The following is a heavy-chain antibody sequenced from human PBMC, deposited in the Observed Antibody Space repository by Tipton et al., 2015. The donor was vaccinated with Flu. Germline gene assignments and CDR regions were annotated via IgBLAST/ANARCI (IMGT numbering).Heavy chain of an antibody. J-gene: IGHJ4*02. CDR2: IYSSGST. CDR1: GGSISSGSYY. Sequence: LSLTCTVSGGSISSGSYYWSWIRQPAGKGLEWIGRIYSSGSTNYNPSLKSPVTISIDTSKNQFSLKLSSVTAADTAVYYCARGVRGRFGQLDYWGQGTLVTVSS. V-gene: IGHV4-61*02. D-gene: IGHD6-6*01. CDR3: ARGVRGRFGQLDY.